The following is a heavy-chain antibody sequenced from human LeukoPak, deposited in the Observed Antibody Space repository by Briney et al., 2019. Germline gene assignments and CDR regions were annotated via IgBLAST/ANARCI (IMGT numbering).Heavy chain of an antibody. J-gene: IGHJ6*03. Sequence: SGPTLVNPTQTLTLTCTFSGFSLRTRGMCVSWIRQPPGKALEWLSRIDWDDDKYYSTSLKTRLTISKDTSKNQVVLTMTNMDPVDTATYYCARIRGYGDYSYYYMDVWGKGTTVTVSS. D-gene: IGHD4-17*01. V-gene: IGHV2-70*11. CDR1: GFSLRTRGMC. CDR3: ARIRGYGDYSYYYMDV. CDR2: IDWDDDK.